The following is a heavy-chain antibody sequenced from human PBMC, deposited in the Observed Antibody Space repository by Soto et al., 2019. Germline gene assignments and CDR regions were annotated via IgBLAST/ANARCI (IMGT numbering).Heavy chain of an antibody. CDR1: GDSVSSDNYF. J-gene: IGHJ4*02. CDR2: ISYTGDT. D-gene: IGHD1-26*01. Sequence: SETLSLTCTVSGDSVSSDNYFWTWIRQPPGKGLEWIAYISYTGDTNYNPSLKSRVTISVEPSTNQFSLKLTSVTAADTAVYFCAGIVVGVTADYWGQGTLGTVAS. CDR3: AGIVVGVTADY. V-gene: IGHV4-61*01.